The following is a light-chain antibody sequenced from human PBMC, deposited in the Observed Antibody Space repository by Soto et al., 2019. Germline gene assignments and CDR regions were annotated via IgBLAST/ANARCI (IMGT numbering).Light chain of an antibody. V-gene: IGKV3-20*01. CDR3: PPYGSSGT. CDR2: GAS. J-gene: IGKJ4*01. CDR1: QSVTNY. Sequence: EIFVTQSAETLSLAPGERWTLSCMASQSVTNYIAWYQQRPVQSPRLLIYGASRRATVIPDRFSGSGSGTAFTLTISRLAPEAFPVYYSPPYGSSGTVGPETQVEIK.